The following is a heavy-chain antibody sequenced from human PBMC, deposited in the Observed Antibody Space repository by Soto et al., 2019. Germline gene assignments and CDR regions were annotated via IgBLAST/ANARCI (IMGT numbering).Heavy chain of an antibody. CDR2: ISFDGNNK. CDR1: GFTFSSYD. Sequence: GGSLRLSCAASGFTFSSYDMHWVRQAPGKGLEWVSTISFDGNNKYYSDSVRGRFTISRDNSRDTLYLQMNSLRVEDTAVYYCAKDQSSTIRYGMDVWGQGTTVTVSS. CDR3: AKDQSSTIRYGMDV. V-gene: IGHV3-30-3*01. D-gene: IGHD2-2*01. J-gene: IGHJ6*02.